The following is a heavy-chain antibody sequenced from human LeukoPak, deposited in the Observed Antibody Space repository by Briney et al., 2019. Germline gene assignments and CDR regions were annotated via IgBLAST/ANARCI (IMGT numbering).Heavy chain of an antibody. CDR2: IIPIFGTA. CDR3: ARAVGVLRNWFDP. D-gene: IGHD4/OR15-4a*01. J-gene: IGHJ5*02. Sequence: ASVKVSCRASGGTFSSYAISWVRQAPGQGLEWMGRIIPIFGTANYAQKFQGRVTITTDESTSTAYMELSSLRSEDTAVYYCARAVGVLRNWFDPWGQGTLVTVSS. CDR1: GGTFSSYA. V-gene: IGHV1-69*05.